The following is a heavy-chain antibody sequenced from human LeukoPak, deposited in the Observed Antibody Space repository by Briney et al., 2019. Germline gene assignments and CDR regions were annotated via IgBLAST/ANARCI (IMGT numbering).Heavy chain of an antibody. V-gene: IGHV3-30*02. D-gene: IGHD3-10*01. CDR1: GFTFSSYG. CDR3: AGELEVSGGILWFGELEAFDP. Sequence: GGSLRLSSAASGFTFSSYGMHWVPQAPGKGREWVAFIRYDGSNKYYADSVKGRFTISRDNSKNTLYLQMNSLRAEDTAVYYCAGELEVSGGILWFGELEAFDPWGQGTLVTVSS. J-gene: IGHJ5*02. CDR2: IRYDGSNK.